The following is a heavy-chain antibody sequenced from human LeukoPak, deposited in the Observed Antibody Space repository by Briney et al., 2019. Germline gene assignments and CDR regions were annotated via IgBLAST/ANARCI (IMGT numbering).Heavy chain of an antibody. CDR1: GYTLTELS. CDR3: ATGNLGSYYGALYFDY. J-gene: IGHJ4*02. CDR2: FDPEDGET. Sequence: GASVKVSCKVSGYTLTELSMHWVRQAPGKGLEWMGGFDPEDGETIYAQKFQGRVTMTEDTSTDTAYMELSSLRSEDTAVYYCATGNLGSYYGALYFDYWGQGTLVTVSS. D-gene: IGHD1-26*01. V-gene: IGHV1-24*01.